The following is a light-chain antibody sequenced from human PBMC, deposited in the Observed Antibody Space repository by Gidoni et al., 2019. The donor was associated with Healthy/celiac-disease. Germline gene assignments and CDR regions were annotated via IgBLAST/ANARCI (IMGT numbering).Light chain of an antibody. Sequence: DIQMTQSPSSLSASVGDRVTITCRASQSISSYLNWYQQKPGKAPKLLIYAASSLQSGVPSRFSGSGSGTDFTLTISSLQPEDFATYYCQQSYSTPSTFXSXTKVDIK. CDR1: QSISSY. CDR2: AAS. J-gene: IGKJ3*01. CDR3: QQSYSTPST. V-gene: IGKV1-39*01.